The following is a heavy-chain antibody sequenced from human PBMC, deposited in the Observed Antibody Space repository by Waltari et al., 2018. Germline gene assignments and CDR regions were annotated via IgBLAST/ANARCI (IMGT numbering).Heavy chain of an antibody. CDR3: ARDRGDFWSGYFDY. D-gene: IGHD3-3*01. V-gene: IGHV4-59*01. J-gene: IGHJ4*02. CDR2: IYYSGST. CDR1: GGSISSYY. Sequence: QVQLQESGPGLVKPSETLSLTCTVSGGSISSYYWSWIRQPPGKGLEWIGYIYYSGSTNYNPARNSRVTISVDTSKNQFSLKRSSVTAADTAVYYCARDRGDFWSGYFDYWGQGTLVTVSS.